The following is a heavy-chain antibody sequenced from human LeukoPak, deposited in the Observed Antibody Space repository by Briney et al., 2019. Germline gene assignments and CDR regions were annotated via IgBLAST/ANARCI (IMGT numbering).Heavy chain of an antibody. CDR2: ISNSGGTT. CDR1: GFTFSSYA. Sequence: PGGSLRLSCAASGFTFSSYAMSWVRQAPGKGLEWVSTISNSGGTTYYADSVKGRFTISRDNAKNSLYLQMNSLRAEDTAVYYCARDSRGGDIAAVVTYFDYWGQGTLVTVSS. D-gene: IGHD6-13*01. V-gene: IGHV3-23*01. J-gene: IGHJ4*02. CDR3: ARDSRGGDIAAVVTYFDY.